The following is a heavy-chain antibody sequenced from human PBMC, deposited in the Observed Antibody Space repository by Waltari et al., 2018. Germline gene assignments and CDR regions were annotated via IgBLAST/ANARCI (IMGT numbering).Heavy chain of an antibody. V-gene: IGHV3-30*18. CDR2: IGHDGSLK. J-gene: IGHJ5*01. D-gene: IGHD2-15*01. CDR1: GFYLRSFG. Sequence: QVQLEESGGGVVQPGRSLRRSVAAPGFYLRSFGMHWVRQAPGKGLEWVAVIGHDGSLKYYADSVRGRFTISRDNSKNTLFLEMNSLRGEDTAVYYCAKENNDLLCDSWGQGTQVTVSS. CDR3: AKENNDLLCDS.